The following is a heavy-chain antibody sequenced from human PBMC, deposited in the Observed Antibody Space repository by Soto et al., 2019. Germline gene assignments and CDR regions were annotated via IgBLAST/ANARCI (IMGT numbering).Heavy chain of an antibody. V-gene: IGHV4-39*01. CDR3: ASGSSGPTDILTGYYSWYYFDY. J-gene: IGHJ4*02. D-gene: IGHD3-9*01. CDR1: GGSISSSSYY. Sequence: PSETLSLTCTVSGGSISSSSYYWGWIRQPPGKGLEWIGSIYYSGSTYYNTSLKSRVTISVDTSKNQFSLKLSSVTAADTAVYYCASGSSGPTDILTGYYSWYYFDYWGQGTLVTVSS. CDR2: IYYSGST.